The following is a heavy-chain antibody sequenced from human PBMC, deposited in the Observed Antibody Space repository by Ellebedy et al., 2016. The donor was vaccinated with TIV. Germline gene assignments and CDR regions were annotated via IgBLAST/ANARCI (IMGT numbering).Heavy chain of an antibody. D-gene: IGHD5-18*01. J-gene: IGHJ6*02. CDR1: GGTFSNYA. CDR2: YIPILGLA. Sequence: SVKVSCKASGGTFSNYAISWVRQAPGQGLEWMGGYIPILGLASYAQKFQGRLTVSADASTSTAYMALSSLRSEDTAVYFCARGKRGYSYGHDNFYGMDVWGQGTTVTVSS. CDR3: ARGKRGYSYGHDNFYGMDV. V-gene: IGHV1-69*10.